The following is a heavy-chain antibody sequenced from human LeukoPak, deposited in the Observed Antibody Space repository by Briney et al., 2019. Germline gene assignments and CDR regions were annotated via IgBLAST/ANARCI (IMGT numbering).Heavy chain of an antibody. CDR2: ISAYNGNT. CDR1: GYTFTSYG. Sequence: ASVKVSCKASGYTFTSYGISWVRQAPGQGLEWMGWISAYNGNTNYAQKLQGRVTMTTDTSTSTAYMELRSLRSDDTAVYYCARSPNDYYDSSGPTTGFDYWGQGTLVTVSS. CDR3: ARSPNDYYDSSGPTTGFDY. J-gene: IGHJ4*02. V-gene: IGHV1-18*01. D-gene: IGHD3-22*01.